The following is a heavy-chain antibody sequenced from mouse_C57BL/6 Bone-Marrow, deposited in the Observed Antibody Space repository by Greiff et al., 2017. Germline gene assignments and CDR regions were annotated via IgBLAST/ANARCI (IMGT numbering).Heavy chain of an antibody. J-gene: IGHJ1*03. CDR2: ISSGSSTT. Sequence: EVQVVESGGGLVKPGGSLKLSCAASGFTFSDYGMHWVRQAPEKGLEWVAYISSGSSTTYYADKVKGRFTISRDNAKNTLFLQMTSLRSEDTAMYYCATTVVAYWYVDVWGTGTTVTVSS. D-gene: IGHD1-1*01. V-gene: IGHV5-17*01. CDR1: GFTFSDYG. CDR3: ATTVVAYWYVDV.